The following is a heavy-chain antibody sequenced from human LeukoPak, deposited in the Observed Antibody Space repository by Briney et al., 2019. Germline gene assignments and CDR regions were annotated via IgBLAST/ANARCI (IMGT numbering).Heavy chain of an antibody. CDR2: ISPNSGGT. CDR3: ARDYGDY. D-gene: IGHD4-17*01. V-gene: IGHV1-2*02. Sequence: ASVKVSCKASGYTFTDYYIHWVRQAPGQGLEWLGWISPNSGGTSYAQKFQGRVTITRDTSISTAYMELSSLRSDDTAVYYCARDYGDYWGQGTLVTVSS. CDR1: GYTFTDYY. J-gene: IGHJ4*02.